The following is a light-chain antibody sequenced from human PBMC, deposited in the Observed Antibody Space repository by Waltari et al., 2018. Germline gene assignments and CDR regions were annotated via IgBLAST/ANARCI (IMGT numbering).Light chain of an antibody. J-gene: IGLJ1*01. CDR2: DVT. Sequence: QSALAQPRSVSGSPGQSVTISCAGTSSDVGRYNYVPWYQHHPGQAPKVLFYDVTTRPSGVPDRFSGSKSGNTASLTISGLQAEDEADYYCCSYAGSPYVFGTGTKVTVL. CDR1: SSDVGRYNY. CDR3: CSYAGSPYV. V-gene: IGLV2-11*01.